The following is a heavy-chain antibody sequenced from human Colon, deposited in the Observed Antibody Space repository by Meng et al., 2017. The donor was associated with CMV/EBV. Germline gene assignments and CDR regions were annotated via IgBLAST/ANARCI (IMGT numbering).Heavy chain of an antibody. CDR3: ARGGRLEVSLWYFDY. J-gene: IGHJ4*02. D-gene: IGHD3-16*01. CDR1: GFTFSSYA. Sequence: SGFTFSSYAMHWVRQAPGKGLEWVAVISYDGSNKYYADSVKGRFTISRDNSKNTLYLQMNSLRAEDTAVYYCARGGRLEVSLWYFDYWGQGTLVTVSS. CDR2: ISYDGSNK. V-gene: IGHV3-30*04.